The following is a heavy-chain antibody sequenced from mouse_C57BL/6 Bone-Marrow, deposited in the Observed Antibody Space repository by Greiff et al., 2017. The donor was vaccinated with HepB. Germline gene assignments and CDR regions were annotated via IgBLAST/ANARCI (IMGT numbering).Heavy chain of an antibody. Sequence: DVHLVESGGDLVKPGGSLKLSCAASGFTFSSYGMSWVRQTPDKRLEWVATISSGGSYTYYPDSVKGRITISRDNAKNTLYLQMRSLKAEDTAMYYCARRGDDYDGYWGQGTTLTVSS. D-gene: IGHD2-4*01. CDR1: GFTFSSYG. V-gene: IGHV5-6*01. CDR3: ARRGDDYDGY. J-gene: IGHJ2*01. CDR2: ISSGGSYT.